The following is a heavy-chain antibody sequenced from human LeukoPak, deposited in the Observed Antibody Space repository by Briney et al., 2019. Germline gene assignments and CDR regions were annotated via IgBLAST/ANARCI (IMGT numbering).Heavy chain of an antibody. Sequence: SETLSLTCTVSGYSISSGSYWGWIRQPPGKGLEWIGSIYHSGSTYYNPSLKSRLTISVDTSKNQFSLKLTSVTAADTAVYYCARDGSSGWYGGGTHWFDPWGQGTLVTVSS. CDR2: IYHSGST. J-gene: IGHJ5*02. CDR3: ARDGSSGWYGGGTHWFDP. V-gene: IGHV4-38-2*02. CDR1: GYSISSGSY. D-gene: IGHD6-19*01.